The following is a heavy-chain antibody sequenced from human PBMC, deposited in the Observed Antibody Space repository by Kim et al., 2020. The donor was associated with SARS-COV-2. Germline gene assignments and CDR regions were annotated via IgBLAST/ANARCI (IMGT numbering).Heavy chain of an antibody. CDR2: INHSGST. CDR3: ARVYYYDSSGYYLNDY. D-gene: IGHD3-22*01. Sequence: SETLSLTCAVYGGSFSGYYWSWIRQPPGKGLEWIGEINHSGSTNYNPSLKSRVTISVDTTKNQFSLKLSSVTAADTAVYYCARVYYYDSSGYYLNDYWGQGTLVTVSS. V-gene: IGHV4-34*01. J-gene: IGHJ4*02. CDR1: GGSFSGYY.